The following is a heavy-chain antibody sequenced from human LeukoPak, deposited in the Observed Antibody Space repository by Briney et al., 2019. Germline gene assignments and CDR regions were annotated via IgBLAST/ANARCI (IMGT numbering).Heavy chain of an antibody. D-gene: IGHD6-13*01. CDR1: GFTLSSYE. CDR3: ARGPYSSNWYFDY. Sequence: PGGSLRLSCAASGFTLSSYEMNWVRLAPGKGLEWISYISRTGNSIYYADSVKGRFTISRDSAKNSLYLQMNSLRAEDTAVYYCARGPYSSNWYFDYWGQGTLVTVSS. J-gene: IGHJ4*02. V-gene: IGHV3-48*03. CDR2: ISRTGNSI.